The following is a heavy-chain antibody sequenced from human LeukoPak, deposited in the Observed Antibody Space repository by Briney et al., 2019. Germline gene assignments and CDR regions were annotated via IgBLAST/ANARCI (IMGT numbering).Heavy chain of an antibody. J-gene: IGHJ2*01. D-gene: IGHD1-14*01. V-gene: IGHV4-34*01. CDR1: GGSFSGYY. CDR2: INHSGST. CDR3: ARGLRTGYWYFDL. Sequence: SETLSLTCAVYGGSFSGYYWSWIRQPPGKGLEWIGEINHSGSTNYNPSLKSRVTISVDTSKNQFSLKLSSVTAADTAVYSCARGLRTGYWYFDLWGRGTLVTVSS.